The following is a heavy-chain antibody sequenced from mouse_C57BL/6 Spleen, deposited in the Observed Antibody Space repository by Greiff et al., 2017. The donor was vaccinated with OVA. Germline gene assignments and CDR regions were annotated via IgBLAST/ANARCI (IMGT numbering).Heavy chain of an antibody. CDR1: GYTFTDYN. CDR2: INPNNGGT. V-gene: IGHV1-18*01. Sequence: VKPGASVKIPCKASGYTFTDYNMDWVKQSHGKSLEWIGDINPNNGGTIYNQKFKGKATLTVDKSSSTAYMELRSLTSEDTAVYYCARGELGRYWYFDVWGTGTTVTVSS. CDR3: ARGELGRYWYFDV. D-gene: IGHD4-1*01. J-gene: IGHJ1*03.